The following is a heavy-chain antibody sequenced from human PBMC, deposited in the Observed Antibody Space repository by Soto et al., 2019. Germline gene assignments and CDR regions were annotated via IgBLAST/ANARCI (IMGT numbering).Heavy chain of an antibody. D-gene: IGHD5-12*01. Sequence: SETLSLTCTVSGGSISSGDYYWSWIRQPPGKGLEWIGYIYYSGSTYYNPSLKSRVTISVDTSKNQFSLKLSPVTAADTAVYYCARASKMATNLDYWGQGTLVTVS. CDR2: IYYSGST. J-gene: IGHJ4*02. V-gene: IGHV4-30-4*01. CDR3: ARASKMATNLDY. CDR1: GGSISSGDYY.